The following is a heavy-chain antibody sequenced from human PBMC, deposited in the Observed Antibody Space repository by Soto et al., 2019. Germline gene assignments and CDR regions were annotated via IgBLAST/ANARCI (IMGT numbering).Heavy chain of an antibody. J-gene: IGHJ5*02. CDR2: ISGSGGST. D-gene: IGHD6-19*01. CDR1: GFTFSSYA. CDR3: AKTSVGYSSGWYYFDP. Sequence: PGGSVRLSCAASGFTFSSYAMSWVRQAPGKGLEWVSAISGSGGSTYYADSVKGRFTISRDNSKNTLYLQMNSLRAEDTAVYYCAKTSVGYSSGWYYFDPWGQGTLVTVSS. V-gene: IGHV3-23*01.